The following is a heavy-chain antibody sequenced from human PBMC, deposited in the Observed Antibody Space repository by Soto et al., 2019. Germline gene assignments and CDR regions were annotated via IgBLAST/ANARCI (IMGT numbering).Heavy chain of an antibody. D-gene: IGHD2-2*01. Sequence: EVQLLGSGGGLVQPGGSLRLSCAASGFTFSSYAMSWVRQAPGKGLEWVSAISGSGGSTYYADSVKGRFTISRDNSKNTLYLQMNSLRAEDTAVYYCAKDHDIVVVPAAMRGGYFDYWGQGTLATVSS. CDR3: AKDHDIVVVPAAMRGGYFDY. J-gene: IGHJ4*02. CDR2: ISGSGGST. V-gene: IGHV3-23*01. CDR1: GFTFSSYA.